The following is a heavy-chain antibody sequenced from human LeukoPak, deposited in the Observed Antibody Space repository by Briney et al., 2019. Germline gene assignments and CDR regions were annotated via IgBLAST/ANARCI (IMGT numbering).Heavy chain of an antibody. CDR2: MNPNSGNT. D-gene: IGHD6-19*01. Sequence: EASVKVSCKASGYTFTSYDINWVRQATGQGLEWMGWMNPNSGNTGYAQKFQGRVTMTRNTPISTAYMELSSLRSEDTAVYYCATAVAGSDYYFDYWGQGTLVTVSS. J-gene: IGHJ4*02. V-gene: IGHV1-8*01. CDR1: GYTFTSYD. CDR3: ATAVAGSDYYFDY.